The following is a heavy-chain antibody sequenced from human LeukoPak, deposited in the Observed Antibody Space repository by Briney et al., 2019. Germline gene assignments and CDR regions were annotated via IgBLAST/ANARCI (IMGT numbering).Heavy chain of an antibody. CDR3: ARQQLNAFDI. V-gene: IGHV3-7*01. CDR2: IKQDGSEK. CDR1: GFTFSSYW. J-gene: IGHJ3*02. Sequence: PGGSLRLSCVASGFTFSSYWMSWVRQAPGKGLEWVANIKQDGSEKYYVDSVKGRFTISRDNAKNSLDVQMNSLRAEDTAVYYCARQQLNAFDIWGQGTMVTVSS. D-gene: IGHD6-13*01.